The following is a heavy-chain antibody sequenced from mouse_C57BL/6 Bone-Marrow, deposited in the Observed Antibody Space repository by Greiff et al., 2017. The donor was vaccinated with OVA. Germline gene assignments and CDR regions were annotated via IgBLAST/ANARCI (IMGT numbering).Heavy chain of an antibody. J-gene: IGHJ3*01. CDR3: AHSSGYY. D-gene: IGHD3-2*02. CDR2: IDPSDSNT. V-gene: IGHV1-50*01. CDR1: GYTFTSYW. Sequence: QVQLQQPGAELVKPGASVKLSCKASGYTFTSYWMQWVKQRPGQGLEWIGEIDPSDSNTNYNQKFKGKATLTVDTSSSTAYMQLSSLTSEDSAVYYCAHSSGYYWGRGTLVTVSA.